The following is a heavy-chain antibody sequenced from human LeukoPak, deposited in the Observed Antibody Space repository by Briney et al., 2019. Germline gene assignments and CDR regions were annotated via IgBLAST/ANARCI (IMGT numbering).Heavy chain of an antibody. Sequence: GGSLRLSCAASGLRFRNYGMLWVRQAPGKGLEWVAVIWYDGSNQYYVDSVKGRFTVSRDNAKNTLYLQMNSLRAEDTAVYYCATDRNSGKYYDYWGQGTLVTVSS. CDR1: GLRFRNYG. J-gene: IGHJ4*02. CDR3: ATDRNSGKYYDY. V-gene: IGHV3-33*01. CDR2: IWYDGSNQ. D-gene: IGHD1-26*01.